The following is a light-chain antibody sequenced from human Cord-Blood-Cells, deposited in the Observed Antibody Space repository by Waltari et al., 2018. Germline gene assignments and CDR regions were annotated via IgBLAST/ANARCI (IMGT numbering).Light chain of an antibody. CDR1: QSVSSY. J-gene: IGKJ4*01. V-gene: IGKV3-11*01. Sequence: EFVLTQSPATMSLSPGERATLSCRASQSVSSYLAWYQQKPGQAPRLLIYDASNRATSIPARFSGSGSGTDFTLTISSLEPEDFAVYYCQQRSNWPPLTFGGGTKVEIK. CDR3: QQRSNWPPLT. CDR2: DAS.